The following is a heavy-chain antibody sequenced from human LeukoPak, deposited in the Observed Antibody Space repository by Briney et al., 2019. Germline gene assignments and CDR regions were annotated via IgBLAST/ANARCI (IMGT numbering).Heavy chain of an antibody. Sequence: GGSLRLSCAASGFTFSSYGMHWVRQAPGKGLVWVAVISYDGSNKYYADSVKGRFTISRDNSKNTLYLQMNSLRAEDTAVYYCAKDGPSYSSGWYGGLGWFDPWGQGTLVTVSS. D-gene: IGHD6-19*01. V-gene: IGHV3-30*18. CDR1: GFTFSSYG. CDR3: AKDGPSYSSGWYGGLGWFDP. J-gene: IGHJ5*02. CDR2: ISYDGSNK.